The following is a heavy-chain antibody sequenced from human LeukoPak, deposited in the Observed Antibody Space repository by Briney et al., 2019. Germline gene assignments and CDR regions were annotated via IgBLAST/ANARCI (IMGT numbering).Heavy chain of an antibody. Sequence: TSETLSLTCTVSGGSISSYYWSWIGQPPRKGLEWIGYIYYSGSTNYNPSLKSRVTISVDTSKNQFSLKLSSVTAADTAVYYCARLGYFDLWGQGTMVPVSS. CDR3: ARLGYFDL. D-gene: IGHD2-15*01. CDR1: GGSISSYY. J-gene: IGHJ3*01. V-gene: IGHV4-59*12. CDR2: IYYSGST.